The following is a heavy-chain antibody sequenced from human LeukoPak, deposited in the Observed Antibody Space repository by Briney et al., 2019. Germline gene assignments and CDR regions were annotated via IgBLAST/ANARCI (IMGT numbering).Heavy chain of an antibody. CDR2: ISWNSGSI. CDR3: AKGHSSSWLNYFDY. Sequence: GGSLRLSCAASGFTFDDYAMHWVRQAPGKGLEWVSGISWNSGSIGYADSVKGRFTISRDNAKNSLYLQMNSLRAEDMALYYCAKGHSSSWLNYFDYWGQGTLVTVSS. J-gene: IGHJ4*02. V-gene: IGHV3-9*03. CDR1: GFTFDDYA. D-gene: IGHD6-13*01.